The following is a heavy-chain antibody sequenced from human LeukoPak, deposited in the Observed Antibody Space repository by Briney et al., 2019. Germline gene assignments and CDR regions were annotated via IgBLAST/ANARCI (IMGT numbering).Heavy chain of an antibody. J-gene: IGHJ6*03. Sequence: PSETLSLTCTVSGGSISNYFWSWIRQAPGKGLEWIGYIYFTGRTNYNPSLKNRVTTSIDTSENQFSLQLTSVTAADTAVYYCARAVGSVGSLLGYYYYYMDVWGRGTTVTVSS. V-gene: IGHV4-59*01. CDR2: IYFTGRT. CDR1: GGSISNYF. CDR3: ARAVGSVGSLLGYYYYYMDV. D-gene: IGHD1-26*01.